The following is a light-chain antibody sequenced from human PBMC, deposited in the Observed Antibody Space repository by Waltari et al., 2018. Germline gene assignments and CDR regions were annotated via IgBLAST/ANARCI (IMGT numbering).Light chain of an antibody. CDR1: QSVSSY. V-gene: IGKV3-11*01. J-gene: IGKJ5*01. CDR3: QQRSNWPRIT. Sequence: EIVLTQSPVTLSLSPGERATPPCRASQSVSSYLAWYNQKPGQAPRLLIYDASNRATGIPARFSGSGSGTDFTLTITRLEPEDFAVYYCQQRSNWPRITFGQGTRLEIK. CDR2: DAS.